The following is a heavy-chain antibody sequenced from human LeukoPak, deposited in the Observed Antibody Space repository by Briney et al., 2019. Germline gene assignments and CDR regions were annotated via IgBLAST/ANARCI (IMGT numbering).Heavy chain of an antibody. CDR3: ARGNGHASDI. D-gene: IGHD2-8*01. V-gene: IGHV3-74*01. CDR1: GFTFSSYW. Sequence: AGGSLRLSCAASGFTFSSYWMHWVRHPPGKGLVWVSRITSDGSSTSYADSVKGRFTIPRDNAKNTLYPQMNSLRAEDRAVYYCARGNGHASDIWGQGTMVTVSS. CDR2: ITSDGSST. J-gene: IGHJ3*02.